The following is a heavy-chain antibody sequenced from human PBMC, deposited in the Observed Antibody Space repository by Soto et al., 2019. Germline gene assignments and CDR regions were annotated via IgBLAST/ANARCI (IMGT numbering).Heavy chain of an antibody. J-gene: IGHJ4*02. V-gene: IGHV3-23*01. CDR3: AREGLERLFNFDY. CDR1: GFTFSNHV. D-gene: IGHD1-1*01. Sequence: EVQLLESGGGLVQPGGSLRLSCEASGFTFSNHVMTWVRQAPGKGLEWVSGITSSDDTYYADSVKGRFTISSDNSVNTLFLQMNSLRVDHTAVYYCAREGLERLFNFDYWGQGTLVTVSS. CDR2: ITSSDDT.